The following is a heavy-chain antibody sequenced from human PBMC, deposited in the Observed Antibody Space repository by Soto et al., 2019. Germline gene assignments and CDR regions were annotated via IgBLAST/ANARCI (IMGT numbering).Heavy chain of an antibody. D-gene: IGHD6-25*01. Sequence: EVQLVESGGGLIQPGGSLRLSCAVSGFTVSNNYMSWVRQAPGKGLEGVSVIYSGGYTAYGDSVKGRFTISRDNSKNTLKHQIKGLGADAPGLFYGAPQRGGGGYWGQGTLVTVSS. CDR3: APQRGGGGY. J-gene: IGHJ4*02. CDR1: GFTVSNNY. CDR2: IYSGGYT. V-gene: IGHV3-53*01.